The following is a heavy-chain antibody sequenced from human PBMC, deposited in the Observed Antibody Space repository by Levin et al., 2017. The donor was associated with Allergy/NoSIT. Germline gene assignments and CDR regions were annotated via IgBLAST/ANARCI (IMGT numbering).Heavy chain of an antibody. Sequence: GESLKISCAASGFTFSNYAMSWVRQAPGKGLEWVSGISGSGSSTYYADSVKGRFTISRDNSKNTLDLQMNSLRAEDTAVYYCAKDYRGYDQPIDCWGQGTLVTVSS. CDR3: AKDYRGYDQPIDC. V-gene: IGHV3-23*01. D-gene: IGHD5-12*01. J-gene: IGHJ4*02. CDR1: GFTFSNYA. CDR2: ISGSGSST.